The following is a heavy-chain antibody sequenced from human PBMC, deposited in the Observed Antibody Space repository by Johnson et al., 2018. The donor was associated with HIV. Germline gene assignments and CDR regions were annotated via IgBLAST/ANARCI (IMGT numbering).Heavy chain of an antibody. D-gene: IGHD3-3*01. V-gene: IGHV3-30*04. CDR3: ARDGYHNFWSGYYRDDAFDI. CDR1: GFTFSSYA. CDR2: ISYDGSNK. J-gene: IGHJ3*02. Sequence: QVQLVESGGGVVQPGRSLRLSCAASGFTFSSYAIHWVRQAPGKGLEWVAVISYDGSNKYYADPVKGRFTISRGHSKNTRYLQMNSLRAEDTAVYYCARDGYHNFWSGYYRDDAFDIWGQGTMVTVSS.